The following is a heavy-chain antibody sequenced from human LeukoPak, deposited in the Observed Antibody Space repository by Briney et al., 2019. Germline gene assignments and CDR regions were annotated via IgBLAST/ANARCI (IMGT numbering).Heavy chain of an antibody. CDR1: GGSIGSYY. D-gene: IGHD3-22*01. J-gene: IGHJ4*02. CDR2: VYYSGST. CDR3: ARAGSGYYPFDD. Sequence: SETLSLTCTVSGGSIGSYYWSWIRQPPGKGLEWIGYVYYSGSTNYNPSLKSRVTISVDTSNNQFSLKLSSVTAADTAVYYCARAGSGYYPFDDWGQGTLVTVSS. V-gene: IGHV4-59*01.